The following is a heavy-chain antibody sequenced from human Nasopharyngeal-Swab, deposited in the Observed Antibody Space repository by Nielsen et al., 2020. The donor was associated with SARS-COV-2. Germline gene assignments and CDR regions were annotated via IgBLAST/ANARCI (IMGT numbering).Heavy chain of an antibody. V-gene: IGHV3-11*04. Sequence: GESLKISCAASGFTFSDYYMSWIRQAPGKGPEWVSYISSSGSTIYYADSVKGRFTISRDNAKNSLYLQMNSLRAEDTAVYYCARTGDYAVDYWGQGTLVTVSS. CDR1: GFTFSDYY. J-gene: IGHJ4*02. D-gene: IGHD4-17*01. CDR2: ISSSGSTI. CDR3: ARTGDYAVDY.